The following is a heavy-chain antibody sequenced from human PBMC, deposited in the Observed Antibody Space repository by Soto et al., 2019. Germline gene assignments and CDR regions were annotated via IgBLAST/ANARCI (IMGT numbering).Heavy chain of an antibody. Sequence: LGESLKISCKGSGYTFTKYWIGWVRQMPGKGLVWMGIIYPGDSDTKYSPSFQGQVTISADRSISTAYLQWSSLEASDTAMYYCVTLDRTNSWSGFDYWGQGTLVTV. CDR3: VTLDRTNSWSGFDY. V-gene: IGHV5-51*01. J-gene: IGHJ4*02. CDR2: IYPGDSDT. D-gene: IGHD6-13*01. CDR1: GYTFTKYW.